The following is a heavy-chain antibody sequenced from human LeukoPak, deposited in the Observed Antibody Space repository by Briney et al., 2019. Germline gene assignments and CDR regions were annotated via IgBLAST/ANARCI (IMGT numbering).Heavy chain of an antibody. D-gene: IGHD6-19*01. Sequence: SETLSLTCAVYGGSFSGYYWSWIRQPPGKGLEWIGEINHSGSTNYNPSLKRRVTISVDTSKNQFSLKLSSVTAADTAVYYCARAVAARDDDAFDIWGQGTMVTVSS. CDR1: GGSFSGYY. CDR2: INHSGST. V-gene: IGHV4-34*01. J-gene: IGHJ3*02. CDR3: ARAVAARDDDAFDI.